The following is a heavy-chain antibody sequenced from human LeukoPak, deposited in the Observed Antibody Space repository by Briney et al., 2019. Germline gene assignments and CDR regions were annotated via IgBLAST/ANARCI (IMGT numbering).Heavy chain of an antibody. CDR1: GYTFTSYG. V-gene: IGHV1-18*03. CDR3: ARGPRIVGATRAFDI. CDR2: ISAYNGNT. J-gene: IGHJ3*02. Sequence: ASVNVSCKASGYTFTSYGISWVRQAPGQGLEWMGWISAYNGNTNYAQKLQGRVTMTTDTSTSTAYMELRSLRSDDMAVYYCARGPRIVGATRAFDIWGQGTMVTVSS. D-gene: IGHD1-26*01.